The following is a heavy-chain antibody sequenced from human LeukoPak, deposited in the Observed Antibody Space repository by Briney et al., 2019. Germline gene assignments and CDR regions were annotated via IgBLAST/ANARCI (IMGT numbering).Heavy chain of an antibody. CDR3: ARGAYYYGSGSHVPDIDY. CDR1: GYTFTSYD. V-gene: IGHV1-8*01. J-gene: IGHJ4*02. Sequence: GASVTVSCKASGYTFTSYDINWVRQATGQGLEWMGWMNPNSGNTGYAQKFQGRVTITRNTSISTAYMELSSLRSEDTAVYYCARGAYYYGSGSHVPDIDYWGQGTLVTVSS. CDR2: MNPNSGNT. D-gene: IGHD3-10*01.